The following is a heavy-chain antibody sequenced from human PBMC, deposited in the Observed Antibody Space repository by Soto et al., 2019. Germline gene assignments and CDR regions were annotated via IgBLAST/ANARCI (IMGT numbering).Heavy chain of an antibody. J-gene: IGHJ4*02. V-gene: IGHV1-69*13. CDR2: IIPIFGTA. CDR1: GGTFSSYA. Sequence: PSVKVSCKASGGTFSSYAISWVRQAPGQGLEWMGGIIPIFGTANYAQKFQGRVTITADESTSTAYMELSSLRSEDTAVYYCARARGGGIQLWLNYWGQGTLVTVSS. CDR3: ARARGGGIQLWLNY. D-gene: IGHD5-18*01.